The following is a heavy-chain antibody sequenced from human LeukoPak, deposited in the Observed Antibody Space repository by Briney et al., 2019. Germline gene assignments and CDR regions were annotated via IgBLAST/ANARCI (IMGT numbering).Heavy chain of an antibody. Sequence: PSETLSLTCTVSGGSISNSGYFWGWIRQPPGKGLEWIGNIYYSGSTYYNPSLKSRVTISVDTSRNHVSLKLSSVTAADTAVYYCARRLHGSSCNDYWGQGTLVTVSS. V-gene: IGHV4-39*02. CDR1: GGSISNSGYF. CDR2: IYYSGST. D-gene: IGHD6-13*01. CDR3: ARRLHGSSCNDY. J-gene: IGHJ4*02.